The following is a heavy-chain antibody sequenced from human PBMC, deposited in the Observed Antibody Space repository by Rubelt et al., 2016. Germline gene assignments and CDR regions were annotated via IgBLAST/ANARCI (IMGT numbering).Heavy chain of an antibody. CDR1: GGSFSGYY. J-gene: IGHJ3*02. D-gene: IGHD3-22*01. CDR2: IYYSGST. V-gene: IGHV4-34*01. CDR3: ARGEFNYYDDGRDAFDI. Sequence: QVQLQQWGAGLLKPSETLSLTCAVYGGSFSGYYWSWIRQPPGKGLEWIGYIYYSGSTYYHPSLKCLVTISVDTSKNQFSLKLSSVTAADTAVYYCARGEFNYYDDGRDAFDIWGQGTMVTVSS.